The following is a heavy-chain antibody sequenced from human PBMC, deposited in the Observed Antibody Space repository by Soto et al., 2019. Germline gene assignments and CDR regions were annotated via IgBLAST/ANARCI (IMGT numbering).Heavy chain of an antibody. CDR2: IYPADSDT. J-gene: IGHJ4*02. CDR3: ARQYAAFDY. D-gene: IGHD2-2*01. V-gene: IGHV5-51*01. CDR1: GYHFNTYW. Sequence: PGESLKVSCQGSGYHFNTYWIGWVRQMPGKGLEWMGIIYPADSDTRYSPSFQGQVTISADKSISTAYLQWSSLKASDTAIYYCARQYAAFDYWGQGTLVTVSS.